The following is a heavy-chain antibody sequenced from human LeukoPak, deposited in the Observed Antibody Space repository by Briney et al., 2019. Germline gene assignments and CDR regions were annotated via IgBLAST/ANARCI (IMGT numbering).Heavy chain of an antibody. Sequence: TGGSLRLSRVASGFTFRRSWMDWVRQVPGKGLEWVANIKEDGSERYYVDSAKGRFTISRDNTKNSLYLQMDSLRVEDTAIYYCTKSFDYWGQGSLVTVSS. CDR2: IKEDGSER. J-gene: IGHJ4*02. V-gene: IGHV3-7*01. CDR3: TKSFDY. CDR1: GFTFRRSW.